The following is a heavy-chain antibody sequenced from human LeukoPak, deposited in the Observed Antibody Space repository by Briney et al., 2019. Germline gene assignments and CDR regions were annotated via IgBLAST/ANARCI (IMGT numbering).Heavy chain of an antibody. Sequence: GGSLRLSCAASGFTFSTYSMNWVRQAPGKGLEWVSYITSSSSTIYHADSVKGRFTISRDNAKNSLYLQMNSLRAEDTAVYYCARDRSGWGQGTLVTVSS. CDR3: ARDRSG. CDR2: ITSSSSTI. D-gene: IGHD1-26*01. CDR1: GFTFSTYS. J-gene: IGHJ4*02. V-gene: IGHV3-48*04.